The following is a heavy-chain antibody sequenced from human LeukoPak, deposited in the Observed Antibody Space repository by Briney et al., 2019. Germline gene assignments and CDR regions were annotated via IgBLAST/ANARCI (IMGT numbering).Heavy chain of an antibody. CDR3: AVAYSYGRDVFHI. J-gene: IGHJ3*02. V-gene: IGHV1-46*01. CDR1: GYTFTNYY. Sequence: ASVKVSCKASGYTFTNYYLHWVRQAPGQGLEWMGVINPGGGSTSYAQKFQGRVTMTRDTSTSTVYMELSSLRSEDTAVYYCAVAYSYGRDVFHIWGQGTMVTVSS. D-gene: IGHD5-18*01. CDR2: INPGGGST.